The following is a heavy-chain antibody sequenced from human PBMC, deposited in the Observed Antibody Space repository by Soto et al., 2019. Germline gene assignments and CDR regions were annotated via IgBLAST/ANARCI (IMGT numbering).Heavy chain of an antibody. J-gene: IGHJ4*02. Sequence: GGSLRLSCAASGFTFSSYGMHWVRQAPGKGLEWVAVIWYDGSNKYYADSVKGRFTISRDNSKNTLYLQMNSLRAEDTAVYYCARDGGLTGEEGYWGQGTLVTVSS. V-gene: IGHV3-33*01. D-gene: IGHD7-27*01. CDR1: GFTFSSYG. CDR3: ARDGGLTGEEGY. CDR2: IWYDGSNK.